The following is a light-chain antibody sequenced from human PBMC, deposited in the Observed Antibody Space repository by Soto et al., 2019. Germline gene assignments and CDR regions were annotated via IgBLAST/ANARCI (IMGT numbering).Light chain of an antibody. Sequence: EIVLTQSPGTLSLSPGERATLSCRASQSVSSSYLAWYQQKPGQAPRPLIYGASSRATGIPDRFSGSGSGTDFTLTISRLEPEDFAVYYCQQYGSSIFTFGPGTKVDSK. V-gene: IGKV3-20*01. CDR2: GAS. J-gene: IGKJ3*01. CDR1: QSVSSSY. CDR3: QQYGSSIFT.